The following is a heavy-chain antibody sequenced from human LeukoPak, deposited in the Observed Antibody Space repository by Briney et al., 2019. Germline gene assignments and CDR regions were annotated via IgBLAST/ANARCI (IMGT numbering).Heavy chain of an antibody. J-gene: IGHJ4*02. V-gene: IGHV1-18*01. CDR2: ISAYNGNT. CDR1: GYTFTSYG. Sequence: ASVKVSCKASGYTFTSYGISWVRQAPGKGLEWMGRISAYNGNTNYAQKLQGRVTMTTNTSTSTAYMELRSLRSDDTAVYYCAREAGYYYDSSGYLHSDYWGQGTLVTVSS. D-gene: IGHD3-22*01. CDR3: AREAGYYYDSSGYLHSDY.